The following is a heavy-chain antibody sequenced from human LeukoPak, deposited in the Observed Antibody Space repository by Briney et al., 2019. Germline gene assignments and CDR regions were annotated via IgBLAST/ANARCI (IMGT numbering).Heavy chain of an antibody. D-gene: IGHD3-22*01. J-gene: IGHJ5*02. CDR3: ARDVHYYDSSEGFDP. CDR2: IYYSGST. V-gene: IGHV4-31*03. Sequence: SETLSLTCTVSGRSISSGGYYWSWIRQHPGKGLEWIGYIYYSGSTYYNPSLKSRVTISVDTSKNQFSLKLSSVTAADTAVYYCARDVHYYDSSEGFDPWGQGTLVTVSS. CDR1: GRSISSGGYY.